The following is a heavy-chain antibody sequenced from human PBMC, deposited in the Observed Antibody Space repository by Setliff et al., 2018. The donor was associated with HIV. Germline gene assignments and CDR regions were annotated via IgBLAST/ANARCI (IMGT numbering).Heavy chain of an antibody. D-gene: IGHD6-6*01. CDR1: GVSVGSGDYY. J-gene: IGHJ4*02. CDR3: ATRPRIAARPFDY. V-gene: IGHV4-31*03. CDR2: IFHSGDT. Sequence: SETLSLTCSVSGVSVGSGDYYWHWIRQHPEKALEWIGYIFHSGDTYYNPSLKSRISMSVDTSKNQFSLELTSLIAADTAVYYCATRPRIAARPFDYWGQGMLVTVSS.